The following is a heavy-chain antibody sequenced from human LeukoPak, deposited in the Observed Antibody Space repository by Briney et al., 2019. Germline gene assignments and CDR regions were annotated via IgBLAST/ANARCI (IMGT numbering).Heavy chain of an antibody. Sequence: GGSLRLSCAASGFTFSSYGMHWVRQAPGKGLEWVAVISYDGSNKYYADSVKGRFTISRDDSKNTLYLQMNSLRAEDTAVYYCARSAYYYYGMDVRGQGTTVTVSS. CDR1: GFTFSSYG. CDR3: ARSAYYYYGMDV. V-gene: IGHV3-30*03. J-gene: IGHJ6*02. CDR2: ISYDGSNK.